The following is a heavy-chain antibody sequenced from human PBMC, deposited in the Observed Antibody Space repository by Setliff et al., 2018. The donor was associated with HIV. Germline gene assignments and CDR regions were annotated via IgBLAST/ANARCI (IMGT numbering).Heavy chain of an antibody. V-gene: IGHV3-7*03. Sequence: PGGSLRLSCAASELTFSNYAMTWVRQAPGKGLEWVANINQDGSEKNYVDSVKGRFTISRDNAKNSLYLQMTSLRAEDTAVYYCARDDSNGNTDAFDIWGQGTTVTVSS. CDR3: ARDDSNGNTDAFDI. D-gene: IGHD5-18*01. J-gene: IGHJ3*02. CDR2: INQDGSEK. CDR1: ELTFSNYA.